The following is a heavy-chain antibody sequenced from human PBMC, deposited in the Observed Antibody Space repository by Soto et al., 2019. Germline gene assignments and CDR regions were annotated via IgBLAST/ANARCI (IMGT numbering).Heavy chain of an antibody. D-gene: IGHD4-17*01. CDR3: ARNSYGDFIDY. V-gene: IGHV4-4*02. CDR2: IYHSGST. Sequence: SETLSLTCAVSGGSISSSNWLSWFRQPPWKGLEWIGEIYHSGSTNYNPSLKSRVTISVDTSKNQFSLKLSSVTAADTAVYYCARNSYGDFIDYWGQGTLVTVSS. J-gene: IGHJ4*02. CDR1: GGSISSSNW.